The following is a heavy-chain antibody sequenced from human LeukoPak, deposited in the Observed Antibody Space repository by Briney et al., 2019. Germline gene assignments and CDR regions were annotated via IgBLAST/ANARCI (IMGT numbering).Heavy chain of an antibody. V-gene: IGHV3-74*01. Sequence: SGGSLRLSCAASESTFSKYWMHWVRQAPGKGLVWVSRINPDGSRTNYADSVAGRFTISRDNAKNTLYLQMNSLRAEDTAVYYCARGDPSGSYYDYWGQGTLVSVSS. J-gene: IGHJ4*02. CDR2: INPDGSRT. CDR3: ARGDPSGSYYDY. CDR1: ESTFSKYW. D-gene: IGHD1-26*01.